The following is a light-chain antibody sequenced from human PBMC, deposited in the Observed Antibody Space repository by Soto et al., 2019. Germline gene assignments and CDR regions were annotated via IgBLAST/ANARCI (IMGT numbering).Light chain of an antibody. V-gene: IGLV2-14*03. Sequence: QAVVTQPASVSGSPGQSISISCTGSSRDIASYNYVSWYQHHPGKAPKLMIYDVSNRPSGFSYRFSGSKSGITASLTISGLQAEDEADYYCSSYATGGAILFGGGTKLTVL. CDR1: SRDIASYNY. J-gene: IGLJ3*02. CDR2: DVS. CDR3: SSYATGGAIL.